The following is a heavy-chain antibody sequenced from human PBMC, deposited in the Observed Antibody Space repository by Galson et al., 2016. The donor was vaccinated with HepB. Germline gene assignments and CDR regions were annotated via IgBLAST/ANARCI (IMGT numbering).Heavy chain of an antibody. Sequence: SVKVSCKASGYTFSSSAMHWVRQAPGQRLEWMGWINAGNGHTKCSQKFQGRVTITRDTSANTAYIELSSLRSEDTAVYYCGRAYSYGPEYFHHWGQGTLVTVSS. V-gene: IGHV1-3*01. CDR3: GRAYSYGPEYFHH. CDR2: INAGNGHT. CDR1: GYTFSSSA. J-gene: IGHJ1*01. D-gene: IGHD5-18*01.